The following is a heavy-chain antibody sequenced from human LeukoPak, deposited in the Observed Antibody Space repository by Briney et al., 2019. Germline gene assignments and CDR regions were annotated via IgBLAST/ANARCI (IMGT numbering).Heavy chain of an antibody. Sequence: PGGSLRLSCAASGFTFSSYAMSWVRQAPGKGREWVSGISGSGVTDYADSVKGRFTISRDNSKDTLYLQMNSLRVEDTAVYFCAKSRGISAGPSYYYYSLDVWGRGTTVTVSS. D-gene: IGHD3-16*01. CDR2: ISGSGVT. V-gene: IGHV3-23*01. CDR3: AKSRGISAGPSYYYYSLDV. CDR1: GFTFSSYA. J-gene: IGHJ6*02.